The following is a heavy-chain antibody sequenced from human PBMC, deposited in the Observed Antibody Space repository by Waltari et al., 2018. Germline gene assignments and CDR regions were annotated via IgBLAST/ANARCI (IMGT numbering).Heavy chain of an antibody. CDR3: ARDLLWFGDYHWYLDL. CDR1: GYTLTAYY. D-gene: IGHD3-10*01. V-gene: IGHV1-2*02. CDR2: LNPHSGVA. J-gene: IGHJ2*01. Sequence: QVQLVQSGAEVKKPGASVKISCKPSGYTLTAYYIYWLRQAPGQQFECMGWLNPHSGVASYSPNFQRRITMTWDTSSSTASMDVTGLTTDDTAIYYCARDLLWFGDYHWYLDLWGRGTLVTVSS.